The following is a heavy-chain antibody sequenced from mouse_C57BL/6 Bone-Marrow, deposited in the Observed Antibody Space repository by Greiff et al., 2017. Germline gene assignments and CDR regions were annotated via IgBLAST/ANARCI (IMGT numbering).Heavy chain of an antibody. Sequence: EVKVEESGGGLVKPGGSLKLSCAASGFTFSDYGMHWVRQAPEKGLEWVAYISSGSSTIYYADTVKGRFTISRDNAKNTLFLQMTSLRSEDTAMYYCARPLYFDVWGTGTTVTVSS. J-gene: IGHJ1*03. CDR3: ARPLYFDV. CDR2: ISSGSSTI. D-gene: IGHD6-1*01. V-gene: IGHV5-17*01. CDR1: GFTFSDYG.